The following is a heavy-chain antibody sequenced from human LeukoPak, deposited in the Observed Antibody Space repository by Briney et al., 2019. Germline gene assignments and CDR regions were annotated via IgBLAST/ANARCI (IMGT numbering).Heavy chain of an antibody. CDR3: ARTGVGSSSWNY. V-gene: IGHV3-74*01. CDR1: GFTFSSYW. D-gene: IGHD6-13*01. J-gene: IGHJ4*02. Sequence: GGSLRLSCAASGFTFSSYWMHWVRQAPGKGLVWVSRINSDGSSTSYADSVKGRFTISRDNAKNSLYLQMNSLRAEDTAVYYCARTGVGSSSWNYWGQGTLVTVSS. CDR2: INSDGSST.